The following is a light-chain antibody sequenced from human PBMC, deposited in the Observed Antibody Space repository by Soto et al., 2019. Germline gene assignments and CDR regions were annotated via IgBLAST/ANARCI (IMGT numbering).Light chain of an antibody. J-gene: IGKJ4*01. Sequence: SQSAAALSVSPGAVSTPSCRASQGIGDTLAWYQHKPGQTPRLLIYDTSTRATGVPTRFSGSRSGAEFTLTINSLQSEDFAVYYCQPYNNWPLTFGGGTKVDIK. CDR1: QGIGDT. V-gene: IGKV3-15*01. CDR3: QPYNNWPLT. CDR2: DTS.